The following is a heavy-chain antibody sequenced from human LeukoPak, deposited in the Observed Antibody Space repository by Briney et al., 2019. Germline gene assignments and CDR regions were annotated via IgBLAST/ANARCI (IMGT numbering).Heavy chain of an antibody. CDR1: GGPISSGDYY. CDR2: IYYSGST. CDR3: AREGGSYFLDY. J-gene: IGHJ4*02. Sequence: SETLSLTCTVSGGPISSGDYYWSWIRQPPGKGLEWIGYIYYSGSTYYNPSLKSRVTISVNTSKNQFSLKLSSVTAADTAVYYCAREGGSYFLDYWGQGTLVTVSS. V-gene: IGHV4-30-4*08. D-gene: IGHD1-26*01.